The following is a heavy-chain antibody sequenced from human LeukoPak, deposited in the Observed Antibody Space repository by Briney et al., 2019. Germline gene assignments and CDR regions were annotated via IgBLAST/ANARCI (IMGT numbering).Heavy chain of an antibody. CDR3: ASSTTKAYYYYYMDV. V-gene: IGHV4-59*08. D-gene: IGHD4-11*01. CDR1: GGSISSYY. CDR2: IYYSGST. Sequence: SETLSLTCTVSGGSISSYYWSWIRQPPGKGLEWIGYIYYSGSTNYNPSHKSRVTISVDTSKNQFSLKLSSVTGADTAVYYCASSTTKAYYYYYMDVWGKGTTVTVSS. J-gene: IGHJ6*03.